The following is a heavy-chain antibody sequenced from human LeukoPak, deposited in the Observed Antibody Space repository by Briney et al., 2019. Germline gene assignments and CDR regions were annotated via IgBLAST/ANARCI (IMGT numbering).Heavy chain of an antibody. CDR2: VYHSGST. D-gene: IGHD3-3*01. CDR3: ARDGGFWSGYYMGGDFWFDY. Sequence: SETLSLTCTVSGGSISRSSYYWGWIRQPPGKGLEWIGSVYHSGSTYYNPSLKSRVTISVDTSKNQFSLKLSSVTAADTAVYYCARDGGFWSGYYMGGDFWFDYWGQGTLVTVSS. CDR1: GGSISRSSYY. V-gene: IGHV4-39*07. J-gene: IGHJ4*02.